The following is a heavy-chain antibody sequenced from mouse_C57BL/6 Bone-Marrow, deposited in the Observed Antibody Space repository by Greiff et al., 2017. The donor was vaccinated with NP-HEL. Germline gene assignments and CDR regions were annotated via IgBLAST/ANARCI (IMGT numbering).Heavy chain of an antibody. Sequence: VQLQQSGPELVKPGASVKISCKASGYTFTDYYMNWVKQSHGKSLEWIGDINPNNGGTSYNQKFKGKATLTVDKSSSTAYMELRSLTSEDSAVYYCARRDYYGSREGYFDYWGQGTTLTVSS. D-gene: IGHD1-1*01. V-gene: IGHV1-26*01. CDR3: ARRDYYGSREGYFDY. J-gene: IGHJ2*01. CDR2: INPNNGGT. CDR1: GYTFTDYY.